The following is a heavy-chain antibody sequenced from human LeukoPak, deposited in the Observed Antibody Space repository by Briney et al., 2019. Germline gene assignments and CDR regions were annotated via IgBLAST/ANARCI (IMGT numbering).Heavy chain of an antibody. Sequence: PSETLSLTCAVYGGSFSGYYWSWIRQPPGKGLEWIGEINHSGSTNYNPSLKSRVTISVDTSKNQFSLKLSSVTAADTAVYYCARGRIYDYYYGSGSYYKHPSFDYWGQGTLVTVSS. D-gene: IGHD3-10*01. CDR1: GGSFSGYY. V-gene: IGHV4-34*01. CDR3: ARGRIYDYYYGSGSYYKHPSFDY. J-gene: IGHJ4*02. CDR2: INHSGST.